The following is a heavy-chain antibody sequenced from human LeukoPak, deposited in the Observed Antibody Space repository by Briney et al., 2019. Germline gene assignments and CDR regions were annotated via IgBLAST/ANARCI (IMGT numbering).Heavy chain of an antibody. V-gene: IGHV4-39*07. D-gene: IGHD6-19*01. J-gene: IGHJ4*02. Sequence: SETLSLTCTVSGDSISSTSYFWGWIRQPPGKGLEWIGSIYHSGSTDYNPSLKSRVTISVDTSKNQFSLKLRSVTAADTAVYYCARDKSGWGYWGQGTLVTVSS. CDR2: IYHSGST. CDR1: GDSISSTSYF. CDR3: ARDKSGWGY.